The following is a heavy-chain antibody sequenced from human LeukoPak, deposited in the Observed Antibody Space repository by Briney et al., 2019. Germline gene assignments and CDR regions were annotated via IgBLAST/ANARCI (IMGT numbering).Heavy chain of an antibody. Sequence: GGSLRLSCTASGPTFNIYEMNWVRQAPGKGLEWVSYISSSGTSIYYADSVKGRFTLSRDNAKNSLYLQMNSLRAEDTAVYYCSRSPYSDSYYGDALDIWGQGTMVTVSS. CDR2: ISSSGTSI. D-gene: IGHD3-10*01. J-gene: IGHJ3*02. CDR1: GPTFNIYE. V-gene: IGHV3-48*03. CDR3: SRSPYSDSYYGDALDI.